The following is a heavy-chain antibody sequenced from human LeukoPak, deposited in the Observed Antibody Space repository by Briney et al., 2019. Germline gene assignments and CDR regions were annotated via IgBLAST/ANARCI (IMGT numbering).Heavy chain of an antibody. CDR3: ARGGPSYYYDPNAYHNAFDL. Sequence: ASVTVSCKASGYTFVDYGITWVRQAPGQGLEWVGWISTETGKTNYGQKVQDRVIMTAHTSTTSAYMELRSLRSDDTAVYFCARGGPSYYYDPNAYHNAFDLWGQGTKVSVSS. D-gene: IGHD3-22*01. J-gene: IGHJ3*01. V-gene: IGHV1-18*01. CDR1: GYTFVDYG. CDR2: ISTETGKT.